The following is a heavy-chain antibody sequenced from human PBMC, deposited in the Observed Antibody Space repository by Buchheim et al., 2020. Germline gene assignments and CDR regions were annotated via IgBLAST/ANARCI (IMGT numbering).Heavy chain of an antibody. CDR1: GYTLSAHY. CDR2: INPKSGDT. D-gene: IGHD5-12*01. V-gene: IGHV1-2*04. Sequence: QVQLVQSGAEVKKPGASVRVSCKASGYTLSAHYLHWVRQAPGQGLEWMGWINPKSGDTKYAQKFQGWVTLTRDTSISAVDMELTRLRVNDTAVYYCARERNGCESSYQHYRIDLWGQATT. CDR3: ARERNGCESSYQHYRIDL. J-gene: IGHJ6*02.